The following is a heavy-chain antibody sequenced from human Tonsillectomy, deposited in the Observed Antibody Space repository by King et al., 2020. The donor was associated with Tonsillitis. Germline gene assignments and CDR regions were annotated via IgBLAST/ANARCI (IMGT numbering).Heavy chain of an antibody. V-gene: IGHV3-74*01. D-gene: IGHD4-11*01. CDR3: SRSGIPAMTTSALGW. CDR1: GFSFSSYW. CDR2: ISNDGSAT. Sequence: EVQLVESGGGLVQPGGSLRLSCAASGFSFSSYWMHWVRQAPGKGLVWVSRISNDGSATTYADSVKGRFTISRDNAKNTLYLQMNSLRAEDTAFYYCSRSGIPAMTTSALGWWGQGTLVTVSS. J-gene: IGHJ4*02.